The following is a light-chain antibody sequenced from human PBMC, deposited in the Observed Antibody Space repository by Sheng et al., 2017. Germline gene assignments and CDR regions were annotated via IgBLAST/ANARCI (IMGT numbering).Light chain of an antibody. CDR2: GAS. CDR3: QQYLHWPLT. J-gene: IGKJ4*01. Sequence: EIVLTQSPATLSVSPGERVTLSCRATQSVNRNLAWYQQKPGQAPRVLIYGASTRATGIPDRFSASGSGTEFTLTITSLQSEDFAIYYCQQYLHWPLTFGGGTKVEIK. CDR1: QSVNRN. V-gene: IGKV3-15*01.